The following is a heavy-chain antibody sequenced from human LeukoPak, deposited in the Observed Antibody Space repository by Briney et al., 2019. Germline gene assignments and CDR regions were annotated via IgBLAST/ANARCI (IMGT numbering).Heavy chain of an antibody. CDR3: ARDRGRRGITMRSDAFDI. V-gene: IGHV3-11*01. D-gene: IGHD3-22*01. J-gene: IGHJ3*02. Sequence: GGSLRLSCAASGFTFSDYYMNWIRQAPGKGLERVSYISSGGGTRSYADSVKGRFTISRDNAKNSLYLQMNSLRAEDTAVYYCARDRGRRGITMRSDAFDIWGQGTMVTVSS. CDR2: ISSGGGTR. CDR1: GFTFSDYY.